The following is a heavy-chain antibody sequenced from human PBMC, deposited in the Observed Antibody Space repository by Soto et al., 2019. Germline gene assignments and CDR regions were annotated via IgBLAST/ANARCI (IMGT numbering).Heavy chain of an antibody. D-gene: IGHD6-19*01. Sequence: QVQLQESGPGLVRPSETLSLTCTVSSDSISSYYWFWIRQSPGKGLEWIGYTDYSGNTNYNPSLKRRVTISGDTSKNQFSLRLSSVTAADTAVYYCARAVGDPLYYLDYWGQGTLVTVSS. J-gene: IGHJ4*02. CDR3: ARAVGDPLYYLDY. CDR1: SDSISSYY. CDR2: TDYSGNT. V-gene: IGHV4-59*08.